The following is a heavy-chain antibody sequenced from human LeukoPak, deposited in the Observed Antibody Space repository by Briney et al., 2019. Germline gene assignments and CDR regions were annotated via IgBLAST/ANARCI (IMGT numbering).Heavy chain of an antibody. D-gene: IGHD6-13*01. CDR3: ARDVVAAADNNWFDP. CDR2: IYYSGST. CDR1: GGSISSHY. Sequence: SETLSLTCTVSGGSISSHYWSWIRQPPGKGLGWIGYIYYSGSTNYNPSLKSRVTISVDTSKNQFSLKLSSVTAADTAVYYCARDVVAAADNNWFDPWGQGTLVTVSS. V-gene: IGHV4-59*11. J-gene: IGHJ5*02.